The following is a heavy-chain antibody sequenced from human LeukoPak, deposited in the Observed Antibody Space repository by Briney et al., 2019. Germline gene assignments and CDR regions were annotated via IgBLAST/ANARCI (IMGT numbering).Heavy chain of an antibody. CDR1: GFTFDDYA. D-gene: IGHD6-13*01. Sequence: SGGSLRLSCAASGFTFDDYAMHWVRQAPWKGLEWVSFISSSSGSIYYADSVKGRITISRDNAKNSLYLQMNSLRAEDTAVHYCARSIVPDGTSPFDYWGQGTLVTVSS. CDR3: ARSIVPDGTSPFDY. V-gene: IGHV3-48*04. CDR2: ISSSSGSI. J-gene: IGHJ4*02.